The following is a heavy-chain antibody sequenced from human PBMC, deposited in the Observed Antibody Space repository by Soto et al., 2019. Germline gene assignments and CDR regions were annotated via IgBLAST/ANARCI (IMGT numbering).Heavy chain of an antibody. CDR3: AKVVSHIGSYVDS. Sequence: GGSLRLSCAASGFTFSSYGMSWVRQAPGKGLEWVSAIRGSGGSTYYAESVKGRFTNHRDNSNNTLYLQMNSLRAEDTAVYYCAKVVSHIGSYVDSGGKGTLSTVSS. CDR1: GFTFSSYG. CDR2: IRGSGGST. D-gene: IGHD1-26*01. V-gene: IGHV3-23*01. J-gene: IGHJ4*02.